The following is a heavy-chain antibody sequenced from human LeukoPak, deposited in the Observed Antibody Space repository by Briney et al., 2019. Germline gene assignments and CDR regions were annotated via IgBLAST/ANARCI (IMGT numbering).Heavy chain of an antibody. Sequence: SETLSLTCTVSGGSISSYYWSWIRQPPGKGLEWIGYIYYSGSTNYNPSLKSRVTISVDTSKNQFSLKLSSVTAADTAVYYCAREDGRDGYNYVAYWGQGTLVTVYS. V-gene: IGHV4-59*01. J-gene: IGHJ4*02. CDR3: AREDGRDGYNYVAY. D-gene: IGHD5-24*01. CDR2: IYYSGST. CDR1: GGSISSYY.